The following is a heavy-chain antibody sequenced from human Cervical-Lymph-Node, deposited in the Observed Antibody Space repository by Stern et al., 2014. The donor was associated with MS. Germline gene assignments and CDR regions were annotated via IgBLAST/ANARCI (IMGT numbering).Heavy chain of an antibody. CDR1: GYTFHSSG. D-gene: IGHD3-16*01. CDR2: INTYTGNP. J-gene: IGHJ4*02. V-gene: IGHV1-18*01. CDR3: ARAGHWGNYFDF. Sequence: VQLAESGPEVKKPGASVKVSCKASGYTFHSSGINWVRQAPGQGLEWMGRINTYTGNPNYAPNLQGRVTMTTDTSTSTVQMELRSLRSDDTAVYYCARAGHWGNYFDFWGQGTLVTVSS.